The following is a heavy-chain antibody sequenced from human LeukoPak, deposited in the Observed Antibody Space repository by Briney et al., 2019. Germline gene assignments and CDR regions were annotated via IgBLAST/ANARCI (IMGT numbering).Heavy chain of an antibody. Sequence: ASVKVSCKASGYTFTVYYMYWLRQAPGQGPEWMGWVNLNSGGTQYVQKFQGRVTMTRDTSISTAYMELTSLTSDDTAMYFCARVALAGSRIHLLDNWGQGTRVTVSS. CDR1: GYTFTVYY. CDR3: ARVALAGSRIHLLDN. D-gene: IGHD5-18*01. V-gene: IGHV1-2*02. CDR2: VNLNSGGT. J-gene: IGHJ4*02.